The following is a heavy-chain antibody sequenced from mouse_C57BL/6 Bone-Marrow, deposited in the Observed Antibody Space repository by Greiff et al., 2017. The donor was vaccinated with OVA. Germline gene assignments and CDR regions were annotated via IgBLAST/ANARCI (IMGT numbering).Heavy chain of an antibody. CDR3: TTEELRRGYDYAMEY. Sequence: VQLQQSGAELVRPGASVKLSCTASGFNIKDDYMHWVKQRPEQGLEWIGWIDPENGDTEYASKFQGKATMTADTSSNTAYLQLSSLTSEDTAVYYGTTEELRRGYDYAMEYWGQGTSVTVSS. CDR2: IDPENGDT. V-gene: IGHV14-4*01. J-gene: IGHJ4*01. D-gene: IGHD2-4*01. CDR1: GFNIKDDY.